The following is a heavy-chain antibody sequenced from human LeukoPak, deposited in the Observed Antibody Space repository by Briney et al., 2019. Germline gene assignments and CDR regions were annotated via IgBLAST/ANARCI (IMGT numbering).Heavy chain of an antibody. CDR2: ISSNGGST. D-gene: IGHD6-13*01. Sequence: GSLRLSCAASGFTFSSYAMHWVRQAPGKGLEYVSAISSNGGSTYYANSVKGRFTISRDNSKNTLYLQMGSLRAEDMAVYYCASSYSSSYLDYWGQGTLVTVSS. V-gene: IGHV3-64*01. CDR3: ASSYSSSYLDY. J-gene: IGHJ4*02. CDR1: GFTFSSYA.